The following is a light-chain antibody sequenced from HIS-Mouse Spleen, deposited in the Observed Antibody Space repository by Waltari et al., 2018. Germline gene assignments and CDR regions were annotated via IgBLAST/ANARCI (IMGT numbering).Light chain of an antibody. J-gene: IGLJ2*01. CDR3: CSYAGSYTLV. V-gene: IGLV2-11*01. Sequence: QSALTQPRSVSGSPGQSVTISCTGPSSDVGGYNYVSWYHQHPGKAPKLMIYDVSKRPSGVPDRFSGSKSGNTASLTISGLQAEDEADYYCCSYAGSYTLVFGGGTKLTVL. CDR1: SSDVGGYNY. CDR2: DVS.